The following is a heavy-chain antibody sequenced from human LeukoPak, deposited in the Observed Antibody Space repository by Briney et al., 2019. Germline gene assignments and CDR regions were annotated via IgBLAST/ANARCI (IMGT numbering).Heavy chain of an antibody. CDR1: GYTFTGYY. Sequence: ASVKVSCKASGYTFTGYYMHWVRQAPGQGLEWMGRINPNSGGTNYAQKFQGRVTMTRDTSISTAYMELSRLRSDDTAVDYCARDSPIVVVVAATDAFDIWGQGTMVTVSS. CDR2: INPNSGGT. V-gene: IGHV1-2*06. CDR3: ARDSPIVVVVAATDAFDI. J-gene: IGHJ3*02. D-gene: IGHD2-15*01.